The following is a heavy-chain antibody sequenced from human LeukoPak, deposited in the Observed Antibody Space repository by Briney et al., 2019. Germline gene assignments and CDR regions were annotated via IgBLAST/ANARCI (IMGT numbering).Heavy chain of an antibody. CDR3: ARESVPYYYDSSGSPDY. J-gene: IGHJ4*02. D-gene: IGHD3-22*01. CDR2: INTNTGNP. CDR1: GYTFTSYA. V-gene: IGHV7-4-1*02. Sequence: GASVKVSCKASGYTFTSYAMNWVRRAPGQGLEWVGWINTNTGNPTYAQGFTGRFVFSLDTSVSTAYLQISSLKAEDTAVYYCARESVPYYYDSSGSPDYWGQGTLVTVSS.